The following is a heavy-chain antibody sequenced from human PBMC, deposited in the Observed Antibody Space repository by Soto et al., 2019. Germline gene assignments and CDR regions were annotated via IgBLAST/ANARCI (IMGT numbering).Heavy chain of an antibody. V-gene: IGHV1-3*01. J-gene: IGHJ4*02. D-gene: IGHD6-19*01. CDR3: ARGPPTGSSGWFYFDS. Sequence: QVQLVQSGAEVKKPGASVKVSCKASGYPFINFAIHWVRQAPGQRLEWMGWIHGGTGNTKYSEKFQDRVTITRDTSASIVYMELSRLRSDDTAVYYCARGPPTGSSGWFYFDSWGQGSLVTVSS. CDR2: IHGGTGNT. CDR1: GYPFINFA.